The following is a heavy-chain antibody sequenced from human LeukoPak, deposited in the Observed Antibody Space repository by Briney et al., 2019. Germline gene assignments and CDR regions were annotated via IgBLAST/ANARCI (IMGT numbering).Heavy chain of an antibody. D-gene: IGHD2-15*01. V-gene: IGHV3-53*01. Sequence: GGSLRLSCAASGFTVSSNYMSWVRQAPGKGLEWVSVIYSGGSTYYADSVKGRFTISRDNSKNTLYLQMNSLRAEDTAVYYCARDGTNCSGGSCYFAYWGQGTLVTVSS. CDR3: ARDGTNCSGGSCYFAY. CDR1: GFTVSSNY. J-gene: IGHJ4*02. CDR2: IYSGGST.